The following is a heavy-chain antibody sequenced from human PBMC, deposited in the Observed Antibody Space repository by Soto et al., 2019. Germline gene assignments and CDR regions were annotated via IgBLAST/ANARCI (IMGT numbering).Heavy chain of an antibody. CDR3: TRGYAINWHTPHY. D-gene: IGHD2-15*01. J-gene: IGHJ4*02. CDR2: INHIGLT. Sequence: QVQLQQWGAGLLKPSETLSLTCAVDGGSFSGFYWSWIRQTPAKGLEWIGEINHIGLTYYNPSLKSRFTISADMSKNEFSLKLSFATAADTAVYYCTRGYAINWHTPHYWGQGTLVTVSS. V-gene: IGHV4-34*01. CDR1: GGSFSGFY.